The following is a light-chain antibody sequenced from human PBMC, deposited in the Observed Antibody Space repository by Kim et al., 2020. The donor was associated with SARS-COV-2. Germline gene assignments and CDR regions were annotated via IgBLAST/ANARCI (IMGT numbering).Light chain of an antibody. CDR1: SSSIGAGYG. CDR2: DNS. J-gene: IGLJ1*01. Sequence: VTLSGTGSSSSIGAGYGVHWYQRLPGTAPKRLIYDNSNRPSGVPDRFSGSKSGTSASLAITGLQAEDEADYYCQSYDSSLSALYVFGTGTKVTVL. V-gene: IGLV1-40*01. CDR3: QSYDSSLSALYV.